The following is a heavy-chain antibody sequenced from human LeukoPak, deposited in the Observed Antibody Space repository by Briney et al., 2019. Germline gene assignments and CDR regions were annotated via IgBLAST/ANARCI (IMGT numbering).Heavy chain of an antibody. CDR1: GYSISSGYY. CDR2: IYHSGST. J-gene: IGHJ3*02. D-gene: IGHD3/OR15-3a*01. V-gene: IGHV4-38-2*01. Sequence: SETLSLTCAVSGYSISSGYYWGWIRQPPGKGLEWIGSIYHSGSTYYNPSLKSRVTISVDTSKNQFSLKLSSVTAADTAVYYCARVGAGTRAFDIWGQGTMVTVSS. CDR3: ARVGAGTRAFDI.